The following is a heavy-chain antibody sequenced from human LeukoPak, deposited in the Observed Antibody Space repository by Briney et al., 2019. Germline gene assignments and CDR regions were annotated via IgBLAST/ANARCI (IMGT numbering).Heavy chain of an antibody. Sequence: GEALQISCKGSGYSFTTYWIGWVRRMPGKGLEWMGIIYPGDSESRYSPSLQGQVTISVDKSISTAYLQWSSLKASDTAMYYCARHRIPGSHDAIDIWGQGTMVTVSS. J-gene: IGHJ3*02. CDR2: IYPGDSES. CDR1: GYSFTTYW. D-gene: IGHD2-15*01. V-gene: IGHV5-51*01. CDR3: ARHRIPGSHDAIDI.